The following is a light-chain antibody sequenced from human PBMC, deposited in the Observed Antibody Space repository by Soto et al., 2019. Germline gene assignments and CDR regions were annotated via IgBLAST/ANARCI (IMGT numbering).Light chain of an antibody. J-gene: IGKJ1*01. V-gene: IGKV3-20*01. CDR2: GAS. CDR3: QQYSSSPWT. Sequence: EIVLTQSPGTLSLSPGERVTLSCRASQSVNNNYLAWYQQKPGQAPRLLIYGASSRASGIPDRFSGSESGTDFTLTISRLEPEDFAVYHCQQYSSSPWTFGQGTKAEIK. CDR1: QSVNNNY.